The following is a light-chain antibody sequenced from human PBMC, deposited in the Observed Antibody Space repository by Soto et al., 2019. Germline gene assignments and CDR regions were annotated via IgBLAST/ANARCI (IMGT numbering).Light chain of an antibody. J-gene: IGKJ4*02. CDR2: AAS. Sequence: DIQMTQSPSSLSASVGDRVTITCRASQGIRNDLGWYQQKPGKAPKRLIYAASSLQSGVPSRFSGSVTGTEFILTFISLQTEDFATYYRVHPNSNPQLTFGVGTKVEIK. CDR1: QGIRND. CDR3: VHPNSNPQLT. V-gene: IGKV1-17*01.